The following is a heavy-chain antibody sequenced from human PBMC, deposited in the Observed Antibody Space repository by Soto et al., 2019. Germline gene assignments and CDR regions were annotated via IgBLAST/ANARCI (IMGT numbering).Heavy chain of an antibody. D-gene: IGHD6-19*01. CDR1: GYTFTSYG. V-gene: IGHV1-18*04. J-gene: IGHJ4*02. CDR3: ARASDGYRSGWYVGYFDY. CDR2: IRAYTGYT. Sequence: QVQLVQSGGEVRKPGASVKVSCKASGYTFTSYGVSWVRQAPGQGLEWMGWIRAYTGYTNYAQKFQGRVTITTDTSTSPAYMELRSLISDDTAVYYCARASDGYRSGWYVGYFDYWGQGPLVTVSS.